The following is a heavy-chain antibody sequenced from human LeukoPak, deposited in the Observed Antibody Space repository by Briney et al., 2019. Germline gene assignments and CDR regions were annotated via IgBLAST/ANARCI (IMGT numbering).Heavy chain of an antibody. J-gene: IGHJ3*02. CDR3: ARDYSIAAAGRQDAFDI. CDR1: GGTFSSYA. D-gene: IGHD6-13*01. Sequence: ASVKVSCKASGGTFSSYAISWVRQAPGQGLEWMGWISAYNGNTNYAQKLQGRVTMTTDTSTSTAYMELRSLRSDDTAVYYCARDYSIAAAGRQDAFDIWGQGTMVTVSS. CDR2: ISAYNGNT. V-gene: IGHV1-18*01.